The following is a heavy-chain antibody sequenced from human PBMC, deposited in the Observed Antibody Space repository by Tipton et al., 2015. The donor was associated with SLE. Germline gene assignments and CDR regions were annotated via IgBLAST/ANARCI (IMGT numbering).Heavy chain of an antibody. CDR2: ISYDGSNK. CDR1: GFTFSSYG. V-gene: IGHV3-30*03. Sequence: RSLRLSCAASGFTFSSYGMHWVRQAPGKGLEWVAVISYDGSNKYYADSVKGRFTISRDNAKNSLYLQMNSLRAEDTAVYYCAREGEVDDWGQGTLVTVSS. J-gene: IGHJ4*02. CDR3: AREGEVDD.